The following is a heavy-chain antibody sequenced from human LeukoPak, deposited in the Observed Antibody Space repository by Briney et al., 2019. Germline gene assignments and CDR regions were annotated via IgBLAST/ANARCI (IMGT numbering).Heavy chain of an antibody. J-gene: IGHJ4*02. CDR2: INHSGST. CDR1: GGSFSGYY. CDR3: ARGGYDILTGYKSHSIDY. V-gene: IGHV4-34*01. Sequence: SETLSLTCAVHGGSFSGYYWSWIRQPPGKGLEWIGEINHSGSTNYNPSLKSRVTISVDTSKNQFSLKLSSVTAADTAVYYCARGGYDILTGYKSHSIDYWGQGTLVTVSS. D-gene: IGHD3-9*01.